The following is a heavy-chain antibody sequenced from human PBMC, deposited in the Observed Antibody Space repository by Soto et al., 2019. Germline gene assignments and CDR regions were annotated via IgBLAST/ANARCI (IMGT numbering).Heavy chain of an antibody. J-gene: IGHJ5*02. CDR3: ARQSSVRIDFWSGYGVWFDP. V-gene: IGHV4-59*08. CDR2: IYDSGRT. Sequence: QVQLQESGPGLVKSSETLSLTCTVSGGSFTNYYWSWIRQPPGKGLEWIGNIYDSGRTTYNPSLESRISISIDTSKNQFSLKLSSVTAADTAVYLCARQSSVRIDFWSGYGVWFDPWGQGTLVTVSS. D-gene: IGHD3-3*01. CDR1: GGSFTNYY.